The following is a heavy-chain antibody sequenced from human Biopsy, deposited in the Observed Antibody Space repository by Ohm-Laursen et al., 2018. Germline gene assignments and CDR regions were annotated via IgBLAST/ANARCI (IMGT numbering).Heavy chain of an antibody. CDR1: GYTFTSYD. D-gene: IGHD2-2*01. J-gene: IGHJ4*02. CDR2: MNPNSSNT. Sequence: ASVKVSCKASGYTFTSYDINWVRQATGQGLEWMGWMNPNSSNTGYAQKFQGRVTMTRNTSISTAYMELSSLRSEDTAVYYCARVPSTTRSRDYWGQGTLVTVSS. V-gene: IGHV1-8*01. CDR3: ARVPSTTRSRDY.